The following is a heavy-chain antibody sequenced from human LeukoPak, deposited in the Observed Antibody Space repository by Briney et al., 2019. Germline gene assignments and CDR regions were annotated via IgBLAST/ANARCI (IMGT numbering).Heavy chain of an antibody. CDR3: ARDVQGWGAFDY. CDR2: IYYSGST. J-gene: IGHJ4*02. D-gene: IGHD3-16*01. Sequence: SETLSLTCTVSGGSISSGDYYWSWIRQPPGKGLEWIGYIYYSGSTYYNPSLKSRVTISVDTSKNQFSLKLSSVTAADTAVYYCARDVQGWGAFDYWGQGTLVTVSS. CDR1: GGSISSGDYY. V-gene: IGHV4-30-4*08.